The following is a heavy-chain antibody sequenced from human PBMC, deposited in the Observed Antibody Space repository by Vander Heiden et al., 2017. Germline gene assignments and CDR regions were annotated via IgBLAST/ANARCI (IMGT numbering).Heavy chain of an antibody. D-gene: IGHD3-22*01. CDR1: GFTFDAYA. CDR2: ISWNSGSI. Sequence: EVQLVESGGGLVQPGRSLRRSCAASGFTFDAYAMHWVRQAPGKGLECVSGISWNSGSIGYADSVKGRFTISRDNAKNSLYLQMNSLRPEDTALYYCAKGIDDDRSGYCDYWGQGTLVTVSS. CDR3: AKGIDDDRSGYCDY. J-gene: IGHJ4*02. V-gene: IGHV3-9*01.